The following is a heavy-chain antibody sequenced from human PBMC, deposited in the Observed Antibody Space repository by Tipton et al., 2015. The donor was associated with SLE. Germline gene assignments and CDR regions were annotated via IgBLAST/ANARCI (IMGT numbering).Heavy chain of an antibody. D-gene: IGHD5-12*01. CDR2: VYSSGTS. V-gene: IGHV4-4*08. J-gene: IGHJ3*02. CDR1: GLTFGDYA. CDR3: ACYDPPYAFDI. Sequence: LRLSCTASGLTFGDYAMTWVRQAPGKGLEWIGYVYSSGTSNYNPSLKSRVTMSVDTSKNQFSLTLNSVTAADTAVYYCACYDPPYAFDIWGQGTRVTVSS.